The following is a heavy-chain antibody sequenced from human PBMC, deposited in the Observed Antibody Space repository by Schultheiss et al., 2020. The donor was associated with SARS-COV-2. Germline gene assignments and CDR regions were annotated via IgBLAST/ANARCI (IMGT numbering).Heavy chain of an antibody. CDR2: IYYSGST. D-gene: IGHD3-16*01. Sequence: SQTLSLTCTVSGGSISSGGYYWSWIRQHPGKGLEWIGYIYYSGSTYYNPSLKSRVTISVDTSKNQFSLKLSSVTAEDTAVYYCARHAYGGEAVWGQGTTVTVSS. CDR3: ARHAYGGEAV. CDR1: GGSISSGGYY. V-gene: IGHV4-31*03. J-gene: IGHJ6*02.